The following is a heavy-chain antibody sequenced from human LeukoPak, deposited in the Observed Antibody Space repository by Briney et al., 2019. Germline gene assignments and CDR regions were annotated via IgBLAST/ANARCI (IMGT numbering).Heavy chain of an antibody. Sequence: GGSLRLSCAASGFTFSSYAMSWVRQAPGKGLEWVSAISGSGGSTYYADSVKGRFIISRDNSKHTLYLQMNSLRAEDTAVYYCAKGIDGITGFPGVYFDYWGQGTLVTVXX. J-gene: IGHJ4*02. CDR1: GFTFSSYA. V-gene: IGHV3-23*01. CDR2: ISGSGGST. CDR3: AKGIDGITGFPGVYFDY. D-gene: IGHD1-20*01.